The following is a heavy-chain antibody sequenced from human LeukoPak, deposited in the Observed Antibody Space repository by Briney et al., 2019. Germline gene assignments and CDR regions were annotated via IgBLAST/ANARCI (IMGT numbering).Heavy chain of an antibody. D-gene: IGHD3-10*01. CDR1: GFTFSSYS. J-gene: IGHJ4*02. V-gene: IGHV3-48*04. Sequence: PGGSLRLSCAASGFTFSSYSMNWVRQAPGKGLEWVSYISSSGSTIYYADSVKGRSTISRDNAKNSLYLQMNSLRAEDTAVYYCARDPQLLWFGEGDYWGQGTLVTVSS. CDR3: ARDPQLLWFGEGDY. CDR2: ISSSGSTI.